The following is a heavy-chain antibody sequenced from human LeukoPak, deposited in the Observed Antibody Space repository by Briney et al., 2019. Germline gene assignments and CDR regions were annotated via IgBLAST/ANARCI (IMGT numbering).Heavy chain of an antibody. CDR2: ISACNGNT. V-gene: IGHV1-18*01. Sequence: ASVKVSCKASGYTFTSYGISWVRQAPGQGLEWMGWISACNGNTNYAQKLQGRVTMTTDTSTSTAYMELRSLRSDDTAVYYCARVVCSGGSCYLVDYWGQGTLVTVSS. D-gene: IGHD2-15*01. CDR3: ARVVCSGGSCYLVDY. CDR1: GYTFTSYG. J-gene: IGHJ4*02.